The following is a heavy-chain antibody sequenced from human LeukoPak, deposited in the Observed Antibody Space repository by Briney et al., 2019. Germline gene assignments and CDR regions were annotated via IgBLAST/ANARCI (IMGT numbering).Heavy chain of an antibody. CDR3: TTVGYNSVDY. CDR2: INSDGSST. CDR1: GSTFSSYW. D-gene: IGHD5-24*01. J-gene: IGHJ4*02. Sequence: GGSLRLSCAASGSTFSSYWMHWVRQAPGKGLVWVSRINSDGSSTSYADSVKGRFTISRDNAKNTLYLQMNSLKTEDTAVYYCTTVGYNSVDYWGQGTLVTVSS. V-gene: IGHV3-74*01.